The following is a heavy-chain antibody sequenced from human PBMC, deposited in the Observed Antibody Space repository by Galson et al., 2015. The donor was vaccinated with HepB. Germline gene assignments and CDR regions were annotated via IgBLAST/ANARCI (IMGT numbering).Heavy chain of an antibody. V-gene: IGHV1-3*01. J-gene: IGHJ4*02. Sequence: SVKVSCKASGYTFTSYAMHWVRQAPGQRLEWMGWINAGNGNTKYSQKFQGRVTITRDTSASTAYMELSSLRSEDTAVYYCARWVPRGTPGLDYWGQGTLVTVSS. D-gene: IGHD3-10*01. CDR1: GYTFTSYA. CDR2: INAGNGNT. CDR3: ARWVPRGTPGLDY.